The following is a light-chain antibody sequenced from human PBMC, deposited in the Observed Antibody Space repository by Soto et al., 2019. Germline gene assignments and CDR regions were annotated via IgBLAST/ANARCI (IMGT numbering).Light chain of an antibody. CDR1: SSNIGSNT. V-gene: IGLV1-44*01. J-gene: IGLJ2*01. Sequence: QTVVTQPPSASGTPGQRVTISCSGSSSNIGSNTVNWYQQLPGTAPKLLIYSNNQRPSGVPDRFSGSKSGTSASLAISGLQYEDEADYYCAAWDDSLNVVVFGGGTKLTVL. CDR3: AAWDDSLNVVV. CDR2: SNN.